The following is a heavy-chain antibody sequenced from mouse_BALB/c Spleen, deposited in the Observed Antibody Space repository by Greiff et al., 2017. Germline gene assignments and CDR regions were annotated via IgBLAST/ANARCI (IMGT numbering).Heavy chain of an antibody. V-gene: IGHV5-6-5*01. CDR2: ISSGGST. CDR3: ARGGDYDRFAY. Sequence: EVHLVESGGGLVKPGGSLKLSCAASGFTFSSYAMSWVRPTPEKRLEWVASISSGGSTYYPDGVKGRFTISRDNARNILYLQMSSLRSEDTAMYYCARGGDYDRFAYWGQGTLVTVSA. CDR1: GFTFSSYA. D-gene: IGHD2-4*01. J-gene: IGHJ3*01.